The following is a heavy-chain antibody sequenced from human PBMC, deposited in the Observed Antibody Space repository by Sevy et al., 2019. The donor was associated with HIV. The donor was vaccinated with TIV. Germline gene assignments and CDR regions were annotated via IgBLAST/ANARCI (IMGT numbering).Heavy chain of an antibody. CDR2: IRSKVYGGTT. Sequence: GGSLRLSCRASGFTFDDYTMSWVRQAPGKGLEWVAFIRSKVYGGTTEYAASVKGRFTISRDEPKSIAYLQMNSLKTEDTAVYYCTRVEGAADWGMDVWGQGTTVTVSS. J-gene: IGHJ6*02. D-gene: IGHD1-26*01. CDR1: GFTFDDYT. V-gene: IGHV3-49*04. CDR3: TRVEGAADWGMDV.